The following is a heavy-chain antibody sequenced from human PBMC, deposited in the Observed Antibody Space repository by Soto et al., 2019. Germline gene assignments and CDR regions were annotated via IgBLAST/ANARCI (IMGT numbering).Heavy chain of an antibody. Sequence: HLGGSLRLSCAASGFTFSSYAMHWVRQAPGKGLEWVAVISYDGSNKYYADSVKGRFTISRDNSKNTLYLQMNSLRAEDTAVYYCARDRAGSMVRGVIIEPGPSDYWGQGTLVTVSS. CDR2: ISYDGSNK. V-gene: IGHV3-30-3*01. D-gene: IGHD3-10*01. J-gene: IGHJ4*02. CDR3: ARDRAGSMVRGVIIEPGPSDY. CDR1: GFTFSSYA.